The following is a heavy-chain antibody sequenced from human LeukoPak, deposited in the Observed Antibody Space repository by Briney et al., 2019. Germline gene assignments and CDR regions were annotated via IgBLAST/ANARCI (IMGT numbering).Heavy chain of an antibody. Sequence: SETLSLTCAVYGGSFSGYYWSWIRQPPGKGLEWIGEINHSGSTNYNPSLKSRVTISVDTSKNQFSLKLSSVTAADTAVYYCARGRKVGRYSSITSCYPFDYWGQGTLVTVSS. D-gene: IGHD2-2*01. CDR1: GGSFSGYY. CDR3: ARGRKVGRYSSITSCYPFDY. V-gene: IGHV4-34*01. CDR2: INHSGST. J-gene: IGHJ4*02.